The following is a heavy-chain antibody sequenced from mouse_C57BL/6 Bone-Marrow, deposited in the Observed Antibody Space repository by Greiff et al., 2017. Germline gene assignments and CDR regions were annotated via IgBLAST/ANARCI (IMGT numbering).Heavy chain of an antibody. J-gene: IGHJ4*01. Sequence: EVKLVESGGGLVKPGGSLKLSCAASGFTFSSYAMSWVRQTPEKRLEWVATISDGGSYTYYPDNVKGRFTISRDNAKNNLYLQMSHLKSEDTAMYYCARDLRNYAMDYWGQGTSVTVSS. V-gene: IGHV5-4*01. CDR2: ISDGGSYT. CDR3: ARDLRNYAMDY. CDR1: GFTFSSYA.